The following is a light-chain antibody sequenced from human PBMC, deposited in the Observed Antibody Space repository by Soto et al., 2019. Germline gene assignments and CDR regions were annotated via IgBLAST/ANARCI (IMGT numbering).Light chain of an antibody. CDR1: SSDIDDFNS. J-gene: IGLJ3*02. CDR2: EVS. Sequence: QAVVTQPASVSGSPGQSITISCTGISSDIDDFNSVSWYQQHPGRVPKLIIYEVSNRPLGVSNRFSGSKSGNTASLTISGLQTDDEADYYCSSYTSSTRVFGGGTKVTVL. CDR3: SSYTSSTRV. V-gene: IGLV2-14*01.